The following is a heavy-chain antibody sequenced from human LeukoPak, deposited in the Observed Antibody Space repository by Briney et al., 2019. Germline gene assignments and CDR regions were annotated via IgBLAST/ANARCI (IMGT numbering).Heavy chain of an antibody. V-gene: IGHV1-18*01. Sequence: ASVKVSCKASGYTFTSYGISWVRQAPGQGREWMGWISAYNGNTNYAQKLQGRVTITADDSTSTAYMELSSLRSEDTAVYSCARDPAAGGGYSYGYLNWFDPWGQGTLVTVSS. D-gene: IGHD5-18*01. CDR2: ISAYNGNT. CDR3: ARDPAAGGGYSYGYLNWFDP. CDR1: GYTFTSYG. J-gene: IGHJ5*02.